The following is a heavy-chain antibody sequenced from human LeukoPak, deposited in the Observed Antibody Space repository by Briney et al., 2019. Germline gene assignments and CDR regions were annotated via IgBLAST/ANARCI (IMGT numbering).Heavy chain of an antibody. J-gene: IGHJ4*02. D-gene: IGHD6-19*01. CDR3: ARDLAMAGRDLDY. CDR1: GFAFRNYY. Sequence: GGSLRLSCAASGFAFRNYYMDWIRQAPGKGLEWVAYISNSGTIIYYAESVNGRFTISRDNAKHSLYLQMNSLSADDTALYYCARDLAMAGRDLDYWGQGTLVTVSS. CDR2: ISNSGTII. V-gene: IGHV3-11*01.